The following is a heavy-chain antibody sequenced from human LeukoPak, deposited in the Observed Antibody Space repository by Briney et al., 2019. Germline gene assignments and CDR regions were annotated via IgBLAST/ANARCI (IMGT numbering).Heavy chain of an antibody. CDR3: ARAGDYYNGRWDY. D-gene: IGHD3-10*01. V-gene: IGHV4-59*08. CDR1: GGFISSYY. CDR2: IYSSETT. Sequence: SETLSLTCTVSGGFISSYYWAWIRQPPGKGLEWIGYIYSSETTNYNPSLRSRVTISTDTSKNQFSLRLISVTAADTAVYYCARAGDYYNGRWDYWGQGHLVTVSS. J-gene: IGHJ4*02.